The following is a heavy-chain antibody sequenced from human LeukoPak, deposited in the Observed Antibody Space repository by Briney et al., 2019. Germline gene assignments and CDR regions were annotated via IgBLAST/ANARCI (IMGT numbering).Heavy chain of an antibody. CDR2: ISGSGGST. D-gene: IGHD3-10*01. V-gene: IGHV3-23*01. J-gene: IGHJ5*02. CDR1: GFTFSDSY. CDR3: AKDREGLLWFGELP. Sequence: PGGSLRLSCAASGFTFSDSYMSWIRQSPGKGLEWVSAISGSGGSTYYADSVKGRFTISRDNSKNTLYLQMNSLRAEDTAVYYCAKDREGLLWFGELPWGQGTLVTVSS.